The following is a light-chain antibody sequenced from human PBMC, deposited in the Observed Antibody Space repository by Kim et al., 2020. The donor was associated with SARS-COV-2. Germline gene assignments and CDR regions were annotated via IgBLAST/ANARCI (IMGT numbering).Light chain of an antibody. CDR2: DNN. CDR1: SANIRNNY. Sequence: GQKVAIACSGSSANIRNNYVSWYQQLPETAPKVLIYDNNKRPSGIPDRFSGSKSGTSATLGITGLQTGDEADYYCGTWDSSLSAAVFGGGTQLTVL. J-gene: IGLJ7*01. V-gene: IGLV1-51*01. CDR3: GTWDSSLSAAV.